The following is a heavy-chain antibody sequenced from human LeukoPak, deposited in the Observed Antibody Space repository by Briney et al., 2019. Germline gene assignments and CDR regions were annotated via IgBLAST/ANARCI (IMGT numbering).Heavy chain of an antibody. J-gene: IGHJ3*02. V-gene: IGHV4-39*07. CDR2: IYYSGST. D-gene: IGHD2-8*01. CDR3: ARAQGFCTNGVCYRTTNLGAFDI. CDR1: GVSISSGSNC. Sequence: PSETLSLTCRVSGVSISSGSNCWGWIRPPPGKGLEWIVSIYYSGSTYYNPSLKSRVTISVDTSKNQFSLKLNSVTAADTAVYYCARAQGFCTNGVCYRTTNLGAFDIWGQGTMVTVSS.